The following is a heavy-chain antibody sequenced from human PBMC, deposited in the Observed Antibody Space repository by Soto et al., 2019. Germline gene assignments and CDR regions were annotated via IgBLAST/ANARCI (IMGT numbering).Heavy chain of an antibody. D-gene: IGHD6-13*01. V-gene: IGHV1-69*13. Sequence: SVEVSCKASGGTFSSCRINWVRQAPGQGLEWVGGIVPIYRTADYAQKFQGRVTITADESARTSYMELRSLKSQDTAVYYCVRDSGAKLSSSWGQGTLVTVSS. CDR3: VRDSGAKLSSS. J-gene: IGHJ4*02. CDR2: IVPIYRTA. CDR1: GGTFSSCR.